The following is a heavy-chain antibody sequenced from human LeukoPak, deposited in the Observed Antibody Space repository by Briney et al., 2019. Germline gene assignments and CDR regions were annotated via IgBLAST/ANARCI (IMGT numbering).Heavy chain of an antibody. CDR3: AKGCRYCSGGSQEY. CDR2: ISYDGSNK. CDR1: GFIFSSFG. J-gene: IGHJ4*02. V-gene: IGHV3-30*18. Sequence: GGSLRLSCAASGFIFSSFGMHWVRQAPGKGLEWVAIISYDGSNKYYTDSVKGRFTISRDNSKNTLYLQMNSLRTEDTAVYYCAKGCRYCSGGSQEYWGQGNMVTVSS. D-gene: IGHD2-15*01.